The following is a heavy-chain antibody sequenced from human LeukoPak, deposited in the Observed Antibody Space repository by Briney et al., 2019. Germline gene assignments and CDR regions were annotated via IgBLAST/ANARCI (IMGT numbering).Heavy chain of an antibody. CDR2: FYSDDIT. CDR1: GFTVSSTY. CDR3: ARAGVPAAISYFDY. J-gene: IGHJ4*02. D-gene: IGHD2-2*01. V-gene: IGHV3-66*01. Sequence: PGGSLRLSCAASGFTVSSTYMSWVRQAPGKGLEWVSVFYSDDITYYANSVKGRFIISRDDSKSMLYLQMNSLRVEDTAVYYCARAGVPAAISYFDYWGQGTLVTVSS.